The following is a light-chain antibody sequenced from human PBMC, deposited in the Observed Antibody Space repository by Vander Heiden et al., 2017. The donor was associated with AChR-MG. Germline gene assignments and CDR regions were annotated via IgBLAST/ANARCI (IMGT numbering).Light chain of an antibody. Sequence: QSALTPPAPVSGSPGHSINISCTGTSSDVGSYNYVSWYHQHPGTAPKFLIYDVSGRPSAISHRFSGSKSGNTASPTISGLQPEDEADYYCSAYRSGNTCLFGGGTRVTVL. CDR1: SSDVGSYNY. J-gene: IGLJ2*01. CDR3: SAYRSGNTCL. V-gene: IGLV2-14*03. CDR2: DVS.